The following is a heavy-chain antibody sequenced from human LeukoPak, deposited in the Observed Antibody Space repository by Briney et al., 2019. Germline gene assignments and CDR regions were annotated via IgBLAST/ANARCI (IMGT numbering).Heavy chain of an antibody. CDR3: ARDMEATASFDY. V-gene: IGHV4-38-2*02. Sequence: PSETLSLTCNVSGYSISIGYYWGWIRQPPGKGLEWIGIIYHRGSTYYNPSLKSRVALSVDTSKNQFSLRLSSLTAADTAVYYCARDMEATASFDYWGQGTLVTVSS. CDR2: IYHRGST. J-gene: IGHJ4*02. D-gene: IGHD5-12*01. CDR1: GYSISIGYY.